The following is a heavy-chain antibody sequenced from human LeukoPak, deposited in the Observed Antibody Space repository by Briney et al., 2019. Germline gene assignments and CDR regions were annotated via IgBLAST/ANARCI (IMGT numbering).Heavy chain of an antibody. CDR2: ISSSSSYI. V-gene: IGHV3-21*01. CDR3: ARASRDRVIVVVVAATRDAFDI. Sequence: GGSLRLSCAASGFTFSSYSMNWVRQAPGKGLEWVSSISSSSSYIYYADSVKGRFTISRDNAKNSLYLQVNSLRAEDTAVYYCARASRDRVIVVVVAATRDAFDIWGQGTMVTVSS. CDR1: GFTFSSYS. J-gene: IGHJ3*02. D-gene: IGHD2-15*01.